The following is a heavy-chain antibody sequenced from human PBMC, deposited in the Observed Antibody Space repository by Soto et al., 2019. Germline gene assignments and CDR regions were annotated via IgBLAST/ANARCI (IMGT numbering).Heavy chain of an antibody. V-gene: IGHV1-69*08. J-gene: IGHJ4*02. CDR2: LIPIFDVT. CDR3: AGDRDNGNDPNFNY. Sequence: QVQLVQSGSEVKKPGSSVKVSCKASGGTFSIYTISWLRQSPGQGLEWMVRLIPIFDVTSYAQRFQGRVTMTADRSKTTAYMHISRLRSENRPVYYWAGDRDNGNDPNFNYWGQGTLVTVSS. D-gene: IGHD1-20*01. CDR1: GGTFSIYT.